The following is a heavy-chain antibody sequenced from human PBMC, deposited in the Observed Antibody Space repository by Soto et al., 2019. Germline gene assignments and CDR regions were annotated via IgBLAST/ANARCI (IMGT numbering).Heavy chain of an antibody. CDR1: GFIFNNYA. V-gene: IGHV3-30-3*01. CDR3: ARPFQYGSGTSFEN. D-gene: IGHD3-10*01. J-gene: IGHJ4*02. Sequence: GGSLRLSCAASGFIFNNYAMHWVRQSPGKGLEWLAIISYDGTNKYYADSVKGRFTVSRDNSENTLYVQMNSLRPDDTAVYYCARPFQYGSGTSFENWGQGTQVTVS. CDR2: ISYDGTNK.